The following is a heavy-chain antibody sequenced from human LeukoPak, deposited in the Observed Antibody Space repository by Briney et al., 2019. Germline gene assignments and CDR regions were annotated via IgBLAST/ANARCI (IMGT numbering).Heavy chain of an antibody. Sequence: PGGSLRLSCAASGFIFSDYSMNWVRQAPGKGLEWVSFISSSSSTVYYADSVKGRFTISRDNAKNLLYLQMNSLRAEDTAVYYCAREVVDTAMVTNFDYWGQGTLVTVSS. V-gene: IGHV3-48*04. CDR2: ISSSSSTV. CDR3: AREVVDTAMVTNFDY. D-gene: IGHD5-18*01. J-gene: IGHJ4*02. CDR1: GFIFSDYS.